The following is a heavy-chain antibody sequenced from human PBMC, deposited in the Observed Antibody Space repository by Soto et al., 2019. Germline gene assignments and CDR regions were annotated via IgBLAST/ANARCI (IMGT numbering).Heavy chain of an antibody. Sequence: PSETLSLTCTVSGGSISSYYWSWIRQPPGKGLEWIGYIYYSGSTNYNPSLKSRVTISVDTSKNQFSLKLSSVTAADTAVYYCARGRDYDILTGHLGYYYYYMDVWGKGTTVTVSS. CDR2: IYYSGST. J-gene: IGHJ6*03. V-gene: IGHV4-59*01. CDR1: GGSISSYY. D-gene: IGHD3-9*01. CDR3: ARGRDYDILTGHLGYYYYYMDV.